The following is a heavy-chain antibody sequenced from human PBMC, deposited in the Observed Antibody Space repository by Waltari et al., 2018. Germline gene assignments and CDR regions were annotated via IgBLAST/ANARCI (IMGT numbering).Heavy chain of an antibody. J-gene: IGHJ2*01. CDR1: GGSISSYY. V-gene: IGHV4-59*01. D-gene: IGHD3-22*01. CDR3: ARSTYYYDSSGYSYWYFYL. Sequence: QVQLQASGPGLVKPSETLSLTCTVSGGSISSYYWSWIRQPPGKGLEWIGYIYYSGSTNYIPALKSRVTISVDTSKNQFALKLSSVTAADTAVYYCARSTYYYDSSGYSYWYFYLWGRGTLVTVSS. CDR2: IYYSGST.